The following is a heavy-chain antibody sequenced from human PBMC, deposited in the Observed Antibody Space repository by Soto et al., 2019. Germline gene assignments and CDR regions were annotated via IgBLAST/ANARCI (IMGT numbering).Heavy chain of an antibody. Sequence: GGSLRLSCTASGFTFSSHAMTWVRQAPGKGLEWVSGISDSGDSIYYADSVKGRFTISRDNSKNTLYLQMNSLRAEDTAVYYCAREVVVPAANYYYYYGMDVWGQGTTVTVSS. CDR1: GFTFSSHA. J-gene: IGHJ6*02. D-gene: IGHD2-2*01. CDR2: ISDSGDSI. V-gene: IGHV3-23*01. CDR3: AREVVVPAANYYYYYGMDV.